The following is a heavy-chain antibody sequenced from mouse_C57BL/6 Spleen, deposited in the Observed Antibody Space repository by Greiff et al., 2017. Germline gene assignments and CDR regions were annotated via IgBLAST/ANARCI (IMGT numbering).Heavy chain of an antibody. V-gene: IGHV1-80*01. J-gene: IGHJ4*01. D-gene: IGHD4-1*01. CDR2: IYPGDGDT. Sequence: LVESGAELVKPGASVKISCKASGYAFSSYWMNWVKQRPGKGLEWIGQIYPGDGDTNYNGKFKGKATLTADKSSSTAYMQLSSLTSEDSAVYFCARRELVYAMDYWGQGTSVTVSS. CDR1: GYAFSSYW. CDR3: ARRELVYAMDY.